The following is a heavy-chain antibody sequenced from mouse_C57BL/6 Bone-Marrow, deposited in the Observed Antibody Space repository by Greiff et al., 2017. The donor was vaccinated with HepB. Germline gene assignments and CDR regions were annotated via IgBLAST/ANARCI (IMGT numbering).Heavy chain of an antibody. CDR1: GYTFTSYG. J-gene: IGHJ3*01. D-gene: IGHD1-1*01. Sequence: VQLQQSGAELARPGASVKLSCKASGYTFTSYGISWVKQRTGQGFEWIGEIYPRSGNTYYNEKFKGKATLTADKSSSTAYMELRSLTSEDSAVYFCAGRGYYYGSTWFAYWGQGTLVTVSA. CDR2: IYPRSGNT. V-gene: IGHV1-81*01. CDR3: AGRGYYYGSTWFAY.